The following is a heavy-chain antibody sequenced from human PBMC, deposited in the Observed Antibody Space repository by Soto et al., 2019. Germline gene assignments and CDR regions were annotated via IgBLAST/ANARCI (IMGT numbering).Heavy chain of an antibody. CDR1: GLTVSGKKY. J-gene: IGHJ3*02. V-gene: IGHV3-53*01. D-gene: IGHD2-21*01. CDR2: VYDLDGT. CDR3: ARAKAVVIAALDI. Sequence: GGSLRLSCVASGLTVSGKKYMAWVRQAPGKGPEWVSGVYDLDGTYYADSVKGRFTISRDNSKNTLYLQLDSLTGADTAVYYCARAKAVVIAALDIWGQGTMVTVSS.